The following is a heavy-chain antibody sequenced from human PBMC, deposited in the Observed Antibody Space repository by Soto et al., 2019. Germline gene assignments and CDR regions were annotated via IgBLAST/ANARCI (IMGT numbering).Heavy chain of an antibody. CDR1: GFTFTNYW. V-gene: IGHV3-7*04. CDR2: IKPDGSEK. Sequence: GGSLRLSCAASGFTFTNYWMSWVRQAPGQGLEWVANIKPDGSEKFYVDSLKGRFTMSRDNAKNSLYLQMNGLRADDTAVYYCARGDYYDTSGPFSDAFDIWGQGTMVT. J-gene: IGHJ3*02. D-gene: IGHD3-22*01. CDR3: ARGDYYDTSGPFSDAFDI.